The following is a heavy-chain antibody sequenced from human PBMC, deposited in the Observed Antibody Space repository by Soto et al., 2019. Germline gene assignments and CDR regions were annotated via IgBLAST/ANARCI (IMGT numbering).Heavy chain of an antibody. Sequence: QVQLVQSGAEVKKPGSSVKVSCKASGGTFSGYAISWVRQAPGQGLEWMGGIIPIFGTADYAQKFQGRVTXPXXXSXXTAYMELSSLRSEDTAVYYCASLIAAAGPPHSPRYYYGMDVWGQGTTVTVSS. CDR1: GGTFSGYA. CDR3: ASLIAAAGPPHSPRYYYGMDV. V-gene: IGHV1-69*05. J-gene: IGHJ6*02. CDR2: IIPIFGTA. D-gene: IGHD6-13*01.